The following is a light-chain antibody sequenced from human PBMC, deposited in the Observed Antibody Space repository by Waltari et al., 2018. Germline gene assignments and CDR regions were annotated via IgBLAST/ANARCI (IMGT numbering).Light chain of an antibody. V-gene: IGKV3-20*01. CDR2: AAS. J-gene: IGKJ1*01. Sequence: SFRASQTVSRALAWYQQKPDQAPRLLIYAASSRATGIPDRFSGGGSGTDFSLTISRLEPEDFAVYYCQHYVTLPATFGQGTKVAF. CDR1: QTVSRA. CDR3: QHYVTLPAT.